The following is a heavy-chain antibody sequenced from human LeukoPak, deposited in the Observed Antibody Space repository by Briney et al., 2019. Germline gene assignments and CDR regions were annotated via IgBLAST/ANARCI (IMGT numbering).Heavy chain of an antibody. Sequence: ASVKVSCKASGYTFTGYYMHWVRQAPGQGLEWMGWINPNSGGTNYAQKLQGRLTMTTDTSTSTAYMELRSLRSDDTAVYYCARAVPYYFGSGSTEEFDYWGQGTLVTVSS. CDR1: GYTFTGYY. CDR3: ARAVPYYFGSGSTEEFDY. D-gene: IGHD3-10*01. V-gene: IGHV1-2*02. J-gene: IGHJ4*02. CDR2: INPNSGGT.